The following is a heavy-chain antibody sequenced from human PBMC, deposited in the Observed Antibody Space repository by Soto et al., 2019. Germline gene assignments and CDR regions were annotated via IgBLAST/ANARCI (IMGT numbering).Heavy chain of an antibody. D-gene: IGHD2-15*01. CDR2: ISSNGGST. J-gene: IGHJ6*03. Sequence: EVQLVESGGGLVQPGGSLRLSCAASGFTFSSYGMHWVRQAPGKGLEYVTAISSNGGSTYYGNSVKGRFTISRDNSKNTLYIQMGSLRAEDMAVYYCARVVVAATLYGDYYYYMDVWGKGTTVTVSS. V-gene: IGHV3-64*01. CDR1: GFTFSSYG. CDR3: ARVVVAATLYGDYYYYMDV.